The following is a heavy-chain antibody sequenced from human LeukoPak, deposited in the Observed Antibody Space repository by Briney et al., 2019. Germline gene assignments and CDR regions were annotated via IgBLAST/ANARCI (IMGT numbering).Heavy chain of an antibody. CDR1: GINFDTNT. CDR3: ARDSYSYSVRGFFTY. V-gene: IGHV3-21*01. D-gene: IGHD5/OR15-5a*01. CDR2: ISSSGTYI. Sequence: PGGSLRLSCEVSGINFDTNTMNWVRQAPGKGLEWVSSISSSGTYIYYADSVKGRFTISRDNPKKSLFLQMNSLRAEDTAVYYCARDSYSYSVRGFFTYWGQGALVTVSS. J-gene: IGHJ4*02.